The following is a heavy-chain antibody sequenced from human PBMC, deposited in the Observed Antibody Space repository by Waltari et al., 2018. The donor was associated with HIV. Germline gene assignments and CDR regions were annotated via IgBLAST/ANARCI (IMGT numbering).Heavy chain of an antibody. V-gene: IGHV3-74*01. CDR3: ASLYNYVWGSPPPFDY. CDR1: GFTFSSYW. CDR2: IKGDGRST. Sequence: EVQLVESGGGLVQPGGSLRLSCAASGFTFSSYWMPWVRQAPGKGLVWVERIKGDGRSTNYADSGKGRFTISRDNAKNTVYLQMNRLRAEDTALYYCASLYNYVWGSPPPFDYWGQGTLVTVSS. D-gene: IGHD3-16*01. J-gene: IGHJ4*02.